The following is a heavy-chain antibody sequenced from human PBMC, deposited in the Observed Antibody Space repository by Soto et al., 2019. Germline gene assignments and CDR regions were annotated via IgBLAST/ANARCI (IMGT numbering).Heavy chain of an antibody. D-gene: IGHD3-3*01. Sequence: SETLSLTCSVSGGSIGNYYWSWIRRTPEKRLEWIGYIYYNGNTKYNPSLQSRVTISLDTSKNHLSLQLSSVTAADTAVYYCARAIFAVAAYYFDYWGQGTLVTVSS. CDR1: GGSIGNYY. CDR2: IYYNGNT. CDR3: ARAIFAVAAYYFDY. J-gene: IGHJ4*02. V-gene: IGHV4-59*01.